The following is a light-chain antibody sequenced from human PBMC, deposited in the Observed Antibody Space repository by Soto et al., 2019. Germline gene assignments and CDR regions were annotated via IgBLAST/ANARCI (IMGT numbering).Light chain of an antibody. CDR1: QSVTSN. CDR3: QQYNDWWT. CDR2: GAS. V-gene: IGKV3-15*01. Sequence: EIVMTQSPATLSVSPGARATLSCRASQSVTSNLTWYQQKPGQAPRLLIYGASTRANGVPARFIGSGSGTEFTLTISSLQSEDFAVYYGQQYNDWWTFGQGTKVDIK. J-gene: IGKJ1*01.